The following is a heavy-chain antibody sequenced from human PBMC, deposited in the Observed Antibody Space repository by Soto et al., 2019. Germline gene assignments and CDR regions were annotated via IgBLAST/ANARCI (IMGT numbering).Heavy chain of an antibody. CDR1: GGSISSSSYY. CDR3: ARHSITIFGVVINYFDY. Sequence: SETLSLTCTVSGGSISSSSYYWGWIRQPPGKGLEWIGSIYYSGSTYYNPSLKSRVTISVDTSKNQFSRKLSSVTAADTAVYYCARHSITIFGVVINYFDYWGQGTLVTVSS. V-gene: IGHV4-39*01. CDR2: IYYSGST. D-gene: IGHD3-3*01. J-gene: IGHJ4*02.